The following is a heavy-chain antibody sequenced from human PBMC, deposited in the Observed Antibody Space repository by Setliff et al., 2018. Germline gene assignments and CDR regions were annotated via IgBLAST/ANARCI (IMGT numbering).Heavy chain of an antibody. D-gene: IGHD6-19*01. V-gene: IGHV4-39*07. J-gene: IGHJ6*03. CDR3: AREQWLDPPGYYYMDV. CDR1: GGSISSYY. Sequence: PSETLSLTCTVSGGSISSYYWGWIRQPPGKGLEWIGSIYYSGSTYYNPSLKSRVTISMDTSKNQFSLKLNSVTAADMAVYYCAREQWLDPPGYYYMDVWAKGTTVTVSS. CDR2: IYYSGST.